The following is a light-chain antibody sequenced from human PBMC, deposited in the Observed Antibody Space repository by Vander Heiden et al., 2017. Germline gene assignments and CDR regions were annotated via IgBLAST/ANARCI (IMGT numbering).Light chain of an antibody. CDR2: DAS. CDR3: QQYDNLPLT. CDR1: QDSSNY. J-gene: IGKJ4*01. V-gene: IGKV1-33*01. Sequence: DIQMTQSPSSLSASVGDRVTITCQASQDSSNYLNWYQQKPGKAPKLLIYDASNLETGVPSRFSGSGSGTDLTFTISSLQPEDIATYYCQQYDNLPLTFGGGTKVEIK.